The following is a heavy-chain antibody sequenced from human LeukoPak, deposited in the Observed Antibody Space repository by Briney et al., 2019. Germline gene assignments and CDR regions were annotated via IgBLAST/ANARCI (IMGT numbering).Heavy chain of an antibody. CDR1: GYTFTSYD. Sequence: ASVTVSCKASGYTFTSYDINWVRQATGQGLEWMGWMNPNSGNTGYAQKFQGRVTITRNTSISTAYMELSSLRSEDTAVYYCARVSDSSGNDVFDIWGQGRIANVSS. CDR2: MNPNSGNT. J-gene: IGHJ3*02. CDR3: ARVSDSSGNDVFDI. D-gene: IGHD3-22*01. V-gene: IGHV1-8*03.